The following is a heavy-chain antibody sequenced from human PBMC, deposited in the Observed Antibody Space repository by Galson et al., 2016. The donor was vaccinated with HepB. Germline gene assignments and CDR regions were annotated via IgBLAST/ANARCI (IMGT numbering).Heavy chain of an antibody. V-gene: IGHV3-7*01. Sequence: SLRLSCAASGFTFSSYWMSWVRQAPGKGLEWVANIKEDGSEEYYVDSVKGRFTISRDNAKNSLYLQMNRLRAEDTAVYYCARQRGDGTNSYWWDLFDPWGRGTLVTASS. D-gene: IGHD2-8*02. CDR1: GFTFSSYW. J-gene: IGHJ5*02. CDR3: ARQRGDGTNSYWWDLFDP. CDR2: IKEDGSEE.